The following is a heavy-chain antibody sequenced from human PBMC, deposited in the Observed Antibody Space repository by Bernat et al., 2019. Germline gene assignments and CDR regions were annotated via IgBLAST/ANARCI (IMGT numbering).Heavy chain of an antibody. D-gene: IGHD6-13*01. J-gene: IGHJ5*02. CDR2: IDWDDDK. CDR3: ARMSYSSSWYGAGNWFDP. Sequence: QVTLRESGPALVKPTQTLTLTCTFSGFSLSTSGMCVSWIRQPPGKALEWLARIDWDDDKYYSTSLKTRLTISKDTSKNQVVLTMTNMDPVDTATYYCARMSYSSSWYGAGNWFDPWGQGTLVTV. V-gene: IGHV2-70*15. CDR1: GFSLSTSGMC.